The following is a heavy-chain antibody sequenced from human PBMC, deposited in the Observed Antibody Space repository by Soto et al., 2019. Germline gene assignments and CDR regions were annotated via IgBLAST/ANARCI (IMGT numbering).Heavy chain of an antibody. D-gene: IGHD2-21*01. CDR3: PKDGYCTADHCYPNHCAS. CDR1: GFIFGHYG. CDR2: ISTTGDNR. V-gene: IGHV3-30*18. J-gene: IGHJ4*02. Sequence: QVQLVESGGGVVQPGGSLRLSCAASGFIFGHYGMHWVRQAPGKGLEWVTVISTTGDNRYYADSVKGRCTISRDNSNNTLYLQMDSLRVDDTALYFCPKDGYCTADHCYPNHCASWGQGTLVTVSS.